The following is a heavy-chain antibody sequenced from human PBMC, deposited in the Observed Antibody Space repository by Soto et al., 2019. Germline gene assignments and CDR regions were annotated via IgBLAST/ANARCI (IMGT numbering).Heavy chain of an antibody. CDR1: GVTVSSNY. CDR2: IYSGGST. CDR3: ARRGYNYGGGYFDY. D-gene: IGHD5-18*01. Sequence: EVQLVESGGGLVQPGGSLRLSCAASGVTVSSNYMSWVRQAPGKGLEWVSVIYSGGSTYYADSVKGRFTISRDNSKNTLNLQMNSLRAEDTAVYYCARRGYNYGGGYFDYCGQGTLVTVSS. J-gene: IGHJ4*02. V-gene: IGHV3-66*04.